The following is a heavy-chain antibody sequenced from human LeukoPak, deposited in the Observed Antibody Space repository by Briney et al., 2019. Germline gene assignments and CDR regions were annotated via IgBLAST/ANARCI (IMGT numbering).Heavy chain of an antibody. D-gene: IGHD2-21*02. CDR2: INHSGST. CDR3: ARVGYCGGDCYSAHDY. V-gene: IGHV4-34*01. CDR1: GGSFSGYY. J-gene: IGHJ4*02. Sequence: SETLSLTCAVYGGSFSGYYWSWIRQPPGKGLEWLGEINHSGSTNYNPSLKSRVTISVDTSKNQFSLKLSSVTAADTAVYYCARVGYCGGDCYSAHDYWGQGTLVTVSS.